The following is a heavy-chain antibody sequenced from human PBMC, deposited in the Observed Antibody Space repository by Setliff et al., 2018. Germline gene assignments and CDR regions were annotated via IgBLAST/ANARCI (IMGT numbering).Heavy chain of an antibody. Sequence: SETLSLTCTVSGGSFTGTTYYWGWIRQSPGKGLEWIGTIINSGSTYYNPSLKSRVTISVDTSKNQFSLKLSSVTAADTAVYYCARHKSNGSGSYPSLYMDVWGKGIMVTVSS. CDR3: ARHKSNGSGSYPSLYMDV. V-gene: IGHV4-39*07. CDR1: GGSFTGTTYY. D-gene: IGHD3-10*01. J-gene: IGHJ6*03. CDR2: IINSGST.